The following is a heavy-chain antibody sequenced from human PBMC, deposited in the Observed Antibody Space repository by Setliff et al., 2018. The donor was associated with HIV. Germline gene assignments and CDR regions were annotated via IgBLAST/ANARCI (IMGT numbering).Heavy chain of an antibody. V-gene: IGHV1-2*06. CDR3: ARVERGSYVFDI. CDR2: IIPNSAGT. CDR1: GYTFTSYY. Sequence: ASVKVSCKASGYTFTSYYMHWVRQAPGQGLEWMGRIIPNSAGTNYAQKFQGRVTMTRDTSISTAYVELSRLRSDDTAVYYCARVERGSYVFDIWGQGTMVTVSS. D-gene: IGHD1-26*01. J-gene: IGHJ3*02.